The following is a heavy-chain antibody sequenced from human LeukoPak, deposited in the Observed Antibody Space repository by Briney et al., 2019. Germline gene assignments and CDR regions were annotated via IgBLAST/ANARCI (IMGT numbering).Heavy chain of an antibody. Sequence: PGGSLRLSCAASGFTFSSYAMSRVRQAPGKGLEWVSAISGSGGSTYYADSVKGRFTISRDNPKNTLYLQMNSLRAEDTAVYYCANFRGAFDIWGQGTMVTVSS. J-gene: IGHJ3*02. CDR1: GFTFSSYA. CDR3: ANFRGAFDI. CDR2: ISGSGGST. V-gene: IGHV3-23*01.